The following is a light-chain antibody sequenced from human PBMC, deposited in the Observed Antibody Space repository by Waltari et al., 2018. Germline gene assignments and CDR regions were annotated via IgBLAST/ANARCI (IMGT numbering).Light chain of an antibody. Sequence: DIQMTQSPSSLSASVGDRVTITCRASQGISKYVAWFQQKPGQAPKSLIHAASSLQRGVPSQFSGSGSGTDFTLTISSLPPEDFATYYCQQYRSYPRTFGGGTKVEIK. V-gene: IGKV1-16*02. J-gene: IGKJ4*01. CDR3: QQYRSYPRT. CDR1: QGISKY. CDR2: AAS.